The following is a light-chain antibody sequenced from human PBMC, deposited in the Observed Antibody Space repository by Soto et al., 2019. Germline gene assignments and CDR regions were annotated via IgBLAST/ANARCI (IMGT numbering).Light chain of an antibody. J-gene: IGKJ3*01. CDR1: QSVSSY. CDR3: QQRSNWPPEFT. CDR2: DAS. V-gene: IGKV3-11*01. Sequence: EIVLTQSPATLSLSPGERATLACRASQSVSSYLAWYQQKPGQAPRLLIYDASNRATGIPARFSGSGSGTDFTLTISSLEPEDFAVYYCQQRSNWPPEFTFGPGTKVASK.